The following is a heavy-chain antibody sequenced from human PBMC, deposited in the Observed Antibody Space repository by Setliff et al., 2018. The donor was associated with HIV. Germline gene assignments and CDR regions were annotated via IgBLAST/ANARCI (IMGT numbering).Heavy chain of an antibody. CDR1: GDSISSGGYY. V-gene: IGHV4-30-4*01. D-gene: IGHD3-10*01. J-gene: IGHJ4*02. CDR3: ARHGTYYHLFDY. Sequence: SETLSLTCTVSGDSISSGGYYWSWIRQSPGKGLEWIGYIYYSGSSYYNPSLQSRITMSVETSMNQFSLRLTSVTAADTSLYYCARHGTYYHLFDYWGQGSPVTSPQ. CDR2: IYYSGSS.